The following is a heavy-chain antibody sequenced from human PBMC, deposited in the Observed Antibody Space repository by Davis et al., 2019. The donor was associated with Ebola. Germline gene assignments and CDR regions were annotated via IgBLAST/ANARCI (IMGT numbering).Heavy chain of an antibody. J-gene: IGHJ5*02. CDR2: IYYSGIT. D-gene: IGHD6-13*01. V-gene: IGHV4-39*07. CDR1: GGSIISSSSY. CDR3: ARDLARIAAAGTVRWFDP. Sequence: SETLSLTCTVSGGSIISSSSYWGWIRQPPRKGLEWIGSIYYSGITYYNPSLKSRVTISVDKSKNQFSLKLSSVTAADTAVYYCARDLARIAAAGTVRWFDPWGQGTLVTVSS.